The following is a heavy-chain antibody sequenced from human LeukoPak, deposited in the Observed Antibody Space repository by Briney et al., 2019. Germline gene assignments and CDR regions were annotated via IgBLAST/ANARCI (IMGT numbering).Heavy chain of an antibody. CDR2: IYYSGST. V-gene: IGHV4-59*01. Sequence: SETLSLTCTVSGGSISSYYWSWIRQPPGKGLEWIGYIYYSGSTNYNPSLKSRVTISVDTSKNQFSLKLSSVTAADTAVYYCARASGFWSGYAYRHWGQGTLVTVSS. D-gene: IGHD3-3*01. J-gene: IGHJ4*02. CDR1: GGSISSYY. CDR3: ARASGFWSGYAYRH.